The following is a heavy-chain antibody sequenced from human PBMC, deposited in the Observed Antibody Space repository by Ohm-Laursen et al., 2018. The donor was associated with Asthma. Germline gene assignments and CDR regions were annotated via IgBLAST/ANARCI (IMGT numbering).Heavy chain of an antibody. CDR2: IWYDGSDK. Sequence: RSLRLSCAASGFTFSSYGMHWVRQAPGKGLEWVTTIWYDGSDKYYADSVKGRFTISRDNSKNTLYLQMNSLRAEDTAVYYCAREGCSGGSCDIDYWGQGTLVTVSS. V-gene: IGHV3-33*01. D-gene: IGHD2-15*01. J-gene: IGHJ4*02. CDR3: AREGCSGGSCDIDY. CDR1: GFTFSSYG.